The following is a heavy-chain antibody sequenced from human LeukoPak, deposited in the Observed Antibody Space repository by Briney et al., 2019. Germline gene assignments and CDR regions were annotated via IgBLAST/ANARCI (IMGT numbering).Heavy chain of an antibody. J-gene: IGHJ4*02. CDR1: GFTFDDYA. D-gene: IGHD5-18*01. CDR2: ISWNSGSI. CDR3: ARSRPYSHNDY. Sequence: SLRLSCAASGFTFDDYAMHWVRQGPGKGLEWVSGISWNSGSIGYADSVKGRFTISRDNAKNKLYLQMNSLRAEDTAVYYCARSRPYSHNDYWGQGTLVTVSS. V-gene: IGHV3-9*01.